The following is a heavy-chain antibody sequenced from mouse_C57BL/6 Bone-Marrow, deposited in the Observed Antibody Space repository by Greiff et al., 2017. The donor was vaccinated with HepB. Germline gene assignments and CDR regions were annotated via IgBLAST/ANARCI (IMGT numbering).Heavy chain of an antibody. CDR1: GFTFSSYA. CDR3: ARDPTTVPYFDY. D-gene: IGHD1-1*01. Sequence: EVQLQESGGGLVKPGGSLKLSCAASGFTFSSYAMSWVRQTPEKRLEWVATISDGGSYTYYPDNVKGRFTISRDNAKNNLYLQMSHLKSEDTAMYYCARDPTTVPYFDYWGQGTTLTVSS. V-gene: IGHV5-4*01. CDR2: ISDGGSYT. J-gene: IGHJ2*01.